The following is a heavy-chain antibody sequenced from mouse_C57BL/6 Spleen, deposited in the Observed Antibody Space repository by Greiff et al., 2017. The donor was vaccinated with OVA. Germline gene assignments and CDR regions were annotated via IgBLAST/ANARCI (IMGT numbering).Heavy chain of an antibody. Sequence: QVQLQQPGAELVMPGASVKLSCKASGYTFTSYWMHWVKQRPGQGLEWIGEIDPSDSYTNYNQKFKGKSTLTVDKSSSTAYMQLSSLTSEDSAVYYCALSYSWFAYWGQGTLVTVSA. D-gene: IGHD1-1*01. J-gene: IGHJ3*01. CDR3: ALSYSWFAY. CDR2: IDPSDSYT. CDR1: GYTFTSYW. V-gene: IGHV1-69*01.